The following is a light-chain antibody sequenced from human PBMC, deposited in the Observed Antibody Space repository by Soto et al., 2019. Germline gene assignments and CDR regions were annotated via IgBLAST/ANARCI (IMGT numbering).Light chain of an antibody. CDR3: QQYDTSPRT. CDR2: AAS. V-gene: IGKV3-20*01. J-gene: IGKJ1*01. CDR1: QSLSSGY. Sequence: IVLTQSPGTLSLSPGGRATLSCRASQSLSSGYLAWYQQKPGQAPRILIYAASSRATGIPDRFSGSGSGTDFSLTINRLEPEDSAVYYCQQYDTSPRTFGQGTKGDIK.